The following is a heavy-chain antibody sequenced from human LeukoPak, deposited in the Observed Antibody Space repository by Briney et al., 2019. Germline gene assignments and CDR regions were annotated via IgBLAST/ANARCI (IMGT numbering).Heavy chain of an antibody. CDR1: GFTFSSYA. Sequence: GGSLRLSCAASGFTFSSYAMHWVRQAPGKGLEWVAVISYDGSNKYYADSVKGRFTISRDNSKNTLYLQMNGLRAEDTAVYYCARGILAVAGLDYWGQGTLVTVSS. V-gene: IGHV3-30-3*01. J-gene: IGHJ4*02. CDR2: ISYDGSNK. D-gene: IGHD6-19*01. CDR3: ARGILAVAGLDY.